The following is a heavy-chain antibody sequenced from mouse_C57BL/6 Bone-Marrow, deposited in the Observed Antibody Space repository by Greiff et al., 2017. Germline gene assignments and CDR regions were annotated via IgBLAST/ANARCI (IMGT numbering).Heavy chain of an antibody. CDR2: ISSGGSYT. Sequence: DVMLVESGGDLVKPGGSLKLSCAASGFTFSSYDMSWVRQTPDKRLEWVATISSGGSYTYYPDSVKGRFTISRDNAKNTLYLQMSSLKSEDTAMYYCARQRDSSGWVAYWGQGTLVTVSA. D-gene: IGHD3-2*02. CDR1: GFTFSSYD. CDR3: ARQRDSSGWVAY. J-gene: IGHJ3*01. V-gene: IGHV5-6*02.